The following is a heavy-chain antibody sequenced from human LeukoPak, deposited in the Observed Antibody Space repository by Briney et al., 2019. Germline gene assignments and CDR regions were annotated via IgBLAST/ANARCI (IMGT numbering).Heavy chain of an antibody. Sequence: SETLSLTCTVSGGSISSYYWSWIRQPPGKGLEWIGYIYYSGSTNYNPSLKSRVTISVDTSKNQFSLKLSSVTAADTAVYYCARGRGGARKYYYYYYMDVWGKGTTVTVSS. CDR1: GGSISSYY. CDR2: IYYSGST. J-gene: IGHJ6*03. V-gene: IGHV4-59*12. CDR3: ARGRGGARKYYYYYYMDV. D-gene: IGHD1-14*01.